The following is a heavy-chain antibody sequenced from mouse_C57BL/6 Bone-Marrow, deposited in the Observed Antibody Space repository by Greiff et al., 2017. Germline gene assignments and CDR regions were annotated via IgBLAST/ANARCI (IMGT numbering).Heavy chain of an antibody. Sequence: QVQLQQPGTELVKPGASVKLSCKASGYTFTSYWMHWVKQRPGQGLEWIGNINPSNGGTNYNEKFKSKATLTVDKSSSTAYMQLSSLTSEDSAVYYCARGRTYYSIYYDMDYWGQGTSVTVSS. J-gene: IGHJ4*01. CDR1: GYTFTSYW. D-gene: IGHD2-5*01. CDR3: ARGRTYYSIYYDMDY. V-gene: IGHV1-53*01. CDR2: INPSNGGT.